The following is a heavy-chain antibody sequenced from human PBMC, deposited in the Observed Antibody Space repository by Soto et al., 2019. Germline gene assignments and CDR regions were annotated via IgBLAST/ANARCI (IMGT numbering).Heavy chain of an antibody. V-gene: IGHV1-69*06. CDR2: IIPIFGTA. D-gene: IGHD3-3*01. Sequence: SVKVSCKASGGTFSSYAISWVRQAPGQGLEWMGGIIPIFGTANYAQKFQGRVTITADKSTSTAYMELSSLRSEDTAVYYCASSHITIFGVVIISYFDYWGQGTLVTV. J-gene: IGHJ4*02. CDR3: ASSHITIFGVVIISYFDY. CDR1: GGTFSSYA.